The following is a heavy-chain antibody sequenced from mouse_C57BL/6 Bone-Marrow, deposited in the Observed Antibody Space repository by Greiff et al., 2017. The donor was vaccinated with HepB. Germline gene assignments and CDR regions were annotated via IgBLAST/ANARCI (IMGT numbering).Heavy chain of an antibody. CDR1: GYAFTNYL. CDR3: AREGSNYWYFDV. CDR2: INPGSGGT. Sequence: QVQLQQSGAELVRPGTSVKVSCKASGYAFTNYLIEWVKQRPGQGLEWIGVINPGSGGTNYNEKFKGKATLTADKSTSTAYMQLSSLTSEDSAVYFCAREGSNYWYFDVWGTGTTVTVSS. D-gene: IGHD1-1*01. V-gene: IGHV1-54*01. J-gene: IGHJ1*03.